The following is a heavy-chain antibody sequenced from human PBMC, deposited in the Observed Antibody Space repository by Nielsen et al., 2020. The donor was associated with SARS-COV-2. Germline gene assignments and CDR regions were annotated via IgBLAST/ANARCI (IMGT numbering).Heavy chain of an antibody. V-gene: IGHV4-39*07. CDR1: GGSISSYY. Sequence: SETLSLTCTVSGGSISSYYWGWIRQPPGKGLEWIGSIYYSGSTYYSPSLKSRVTISIDTSKSQFSLKLSSVNAADTAVYYCAREDYYDSSGYLPPYSFDYWGQGTLVTVSS. D-gene: IGHD3-22*01. J-gene: IGHJ4*02. CDR3: AREDYYDSSGYLPPYSFDY. CDR2: IYYSGST.